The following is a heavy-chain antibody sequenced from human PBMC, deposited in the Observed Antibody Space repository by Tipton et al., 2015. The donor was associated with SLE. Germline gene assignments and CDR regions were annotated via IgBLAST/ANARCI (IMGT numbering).Heavy chain of an antibody. CDR1: GFSFSSHG. J-gene: IGHJ3*02. D-gene: IGHD3-10*01. CDR3: ARRITIVQGPTEDAFDI. CDR2: IWYDGSIK. V-gene: IGHV3-33*08. Sequence: RSLRLSCAASGFSFSSHGMHWVRQAPGKGLEWVAVIWYDGSIKNYADSVRGRFTISRDSSKNTLYLQVNSLRPEDTAVYYCARRITIVQGPTEDAFDIWGRGTMVTVSS.